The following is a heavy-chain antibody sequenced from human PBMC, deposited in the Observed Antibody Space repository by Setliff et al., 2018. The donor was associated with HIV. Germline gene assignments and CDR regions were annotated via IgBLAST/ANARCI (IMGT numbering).Heavy chain of an antibody. J-gene: IGHJ6*02. V-gene: IGHV1-46*01. CDR1: GYIFSNYY. CDR2: IDSDNGYT. CDR3: ARDVEHMMDV. Sequence: ASVKVSCKTSGYIFSNYYIHWVRQAPGQGLEWMAIIDSDNGYTTYAQRFQGRVTMTRDTSTATLYMDLSSLTSDDTAIYYCARDVEHMMDVWGQGTTVTVSS.